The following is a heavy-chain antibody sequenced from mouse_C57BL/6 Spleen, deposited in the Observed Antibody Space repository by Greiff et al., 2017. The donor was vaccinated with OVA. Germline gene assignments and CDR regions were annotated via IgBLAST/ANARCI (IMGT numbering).Heavy chain of an antibody. CDR3: ARDWDGSYYFDY. J-gene: IGHJ2*01. V-gene: IGHV1-52*01. D-gene: IGHD4-1*01. CDR1: GYTFTSYW. Sequence: QVQLQQPGAELVRPGSSVKLSCKASGYTFTSYWMHWVKQRPIQGLEWIGNIDPSDSETHYNQKFKDKATLTVDKSSSTAYMQLSSLTSEDSAVYYCARDWDGSYYFDYWGQGTTLTVSS. CDR2: IDPSDSET.